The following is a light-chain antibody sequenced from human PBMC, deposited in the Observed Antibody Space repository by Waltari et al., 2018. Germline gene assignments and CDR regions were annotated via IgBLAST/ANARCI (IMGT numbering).Light chain of an antibody. V-gene: IGLV1-51*01. J-gene: IGLJ2*01. CDR2: DND. CDR1: XXNVGSNY. Sequence: QSVLTQPPSVSAAPGQTVSISCSGXXXNVGSNYVSWYQQLPGKVPKLLIYDNDQRPSGIPDRFSGSKSGTSATLGITGLQTGXEGEYYCGAWDSSLTSVFFXGGTKLTVL. CDR3: GAWDSSLTSVF.